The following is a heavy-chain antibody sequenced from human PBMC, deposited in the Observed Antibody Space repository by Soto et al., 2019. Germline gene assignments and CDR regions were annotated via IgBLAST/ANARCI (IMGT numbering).Heavy chain of an antibody. CDR2: IYYSGST. CDR3: ARHVEGRYCSGGSCYPSRWFDP. D-gene: IGHD2-15*01. J-gene: IGHJ5*02. CDR1: GGSLTNYY. Sequence: SETLSLTCTVSGGSLTNYYWNWIRQPPGKGLEWVGYIYYSGSTNYNPSLKSRVTISVDTSKNQFSLKLSSVTAADTAVYYCARHVEGRYCSGGSCYPSRWFDPWGQGTLVTVPQ. V-gene: IGHV4-59*08.